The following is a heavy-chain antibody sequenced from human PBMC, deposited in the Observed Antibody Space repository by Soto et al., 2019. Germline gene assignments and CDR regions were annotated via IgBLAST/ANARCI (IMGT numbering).Heavy chain of an antibody. V-gene: IGHV3-21*01. D-gene: IGHD4-17*01. CDR2: INRASIYI. CDR3: ARRTVTTYHYFDY. CDR1: GFTFSTYD. J-gene: IGHJ4*02. Sequence: PGGSLRLSCVASGFTFSTYDMNWVGQSPGKGLEWVSSINRASIYIYYADSVRGRFTISRDNAKNSLYLQMDSLRVEDTAVYYCARRTVTTYHYFDYWGQGTLVTVSS.